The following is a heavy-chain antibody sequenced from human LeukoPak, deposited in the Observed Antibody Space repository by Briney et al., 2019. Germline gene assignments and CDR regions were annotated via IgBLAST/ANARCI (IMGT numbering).Heavy chain of an antibody. D-gene: IGHD2-2*01. CDR3: ASPYCSSTSCYGFFDY. CDR2: INCDGSST. V-gene: IGHV3-74*01. J-gene: IGHJ4*02. CDR1: GFTFSSYW. Sequence: GGSLRLSCAASGFTFSSYWMHWVRQAPGKGLVWVSRINCDGSSTSYADSVKGRFTISRDNAKNTLYLQMNSLRAEDTAVYYCASPYCSSTSCYGFFDYWGQGTLVTVSS.